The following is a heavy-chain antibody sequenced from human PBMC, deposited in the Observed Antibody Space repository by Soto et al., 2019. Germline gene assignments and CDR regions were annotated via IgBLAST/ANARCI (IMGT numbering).Heavy chain of an antibody. J-gene: IGHJ4*02. Sequence: TLSLTCAVSGGSISSSNWWSWVRQPPGKGLEWIGEIYHSGSTNYNPSLKSRVTISVDKSKNQFSLKLSSVTAADTAVYYCASYGMIAAAGTGFDYWGQGTLVTVPS. V-gene: IGHV4-4*02. CDR1: GGSISSSNW. CDR3: ASYGMIAAAGTGFDY. CDR2: IYHSGST. D-gene: IGHD6-13*01.